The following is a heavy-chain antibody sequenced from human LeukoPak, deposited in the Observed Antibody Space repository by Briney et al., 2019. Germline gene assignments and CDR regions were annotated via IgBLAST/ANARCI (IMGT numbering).Heavy chain of an antibody. Sequence: ASVKVSCKAPGYTFTGYYMHWVRQAPGQGLEWMGWINPNSGGTKYAQKFQGRVTLTRDTSVSTAYMDLNSLRSDDTAVYYCARGWARFLEWLIDYWGQGTLVTVSS. CDR1: GYTFTGYY. D-gene: IGHD3-3*01. J-gene: IGHJ4*02. CDR2: INPNSGGT. V-gene: IGHV1-2*02. CDR3: ARGWARFLEWLIDY.